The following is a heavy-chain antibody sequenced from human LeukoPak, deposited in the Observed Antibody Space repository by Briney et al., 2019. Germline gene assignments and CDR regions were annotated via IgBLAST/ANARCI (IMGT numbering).Heavy chain of an antibody. CDR1: GYTFTGYY. J-gene: IGHJ4*02. V-gene: IGHV1-2*02. D-gene: IGHD2-15*01. Sequence: ASVKVSCKASGYTFTGYYMHWVRQAPGQGREWMGWINPNSGGTKYAQKFQGRVTMTRDTSISTAYMELSRLRSDDTAVYYCASMVDHCSRGSCLGWGQGTLVTVSS. CDR2: INPNSGGT. CDR3: ASMVDHCSRGSCLG.